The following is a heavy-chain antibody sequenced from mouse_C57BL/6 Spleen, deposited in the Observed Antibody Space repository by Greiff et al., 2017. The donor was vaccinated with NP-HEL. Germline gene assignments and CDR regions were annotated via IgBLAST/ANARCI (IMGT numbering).Heavy chain of an antibody. CDR3: TVLFITTVVANAMDY. CDR2: IRLKSDNYAT. J-gene: IGHJ4*01. CDR1: GFTFSNYW. D-gene: IGHD1-1*01. V-gene: IGHV6-3*01. Sequence: EVKLVESGGGLVQPGGSMKLSCVASGFTFSNYWMNWVRQSPEKGLEWVAQIRLKSDNYATHYAESVKGRFTISRDDSKSSVYLQMNNLRAEDTGIYYCTVLFITTVVANAMDYWGQGTSVTVSS.